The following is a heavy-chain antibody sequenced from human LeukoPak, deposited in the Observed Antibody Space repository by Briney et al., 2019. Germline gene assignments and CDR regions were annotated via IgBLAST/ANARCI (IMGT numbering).Heavy chain of an antibody. D-gene: IGHD5-18*01. CDR2: ISGSGGSA. CDR1: GFTFSSYA. J-gene: IGHJ4*02. Sequence: GGSLRLSCAASGFTFSSYAMSWVRQAPGKGLEWVSAISGSGGSAYYADSVKGRFTISRDNAKNSLYLQMNSLRAEDTAVYYCARVSGYSFWAPSDYWGQGTLVTVSS. CDR3: ARVSGYSFWAPSDY. V-gene: IGHV3-23*01.